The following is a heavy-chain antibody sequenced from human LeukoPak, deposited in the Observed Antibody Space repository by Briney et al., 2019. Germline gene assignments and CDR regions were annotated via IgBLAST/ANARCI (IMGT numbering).Heavy chain of an antibody. Sequence: KISCKASGGTFSSYAISWVRQAPGQGLEWMGGIIPIFGTANYAQKFQGRVTITADESTSTAYMELSSLRSEDTAVYYCARGRGYRYYFDYWGQGTLVTVSS. CDR3: ARGRGYRYYFDY. V-gene: IGHV1-69*01. D-gene: IGHD6-25*01. J-gene: IGHJ4*02. CDR2: IIPIFGTA. CDR1: GGTFSSYA.